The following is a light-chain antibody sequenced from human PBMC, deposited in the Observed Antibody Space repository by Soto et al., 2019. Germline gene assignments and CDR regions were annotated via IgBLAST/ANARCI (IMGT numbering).Light chain of an antibody. J-gene: IGKJ5*01. Sequence: EIVLTQSPGTLSLSPGERATLSCRASQSVSNNYLAWYQQKPGQAPRLLIYGASNRATGIPDRFSGSGSGTDFTLTISSLEPEDFAVYYCQQRSNWPSITFGQGTRLET. CDR1: QSVSNNY. CDR3: QQRSNWPSIT. V-gene: IGKV3D-20*02. CDR2: GAS.